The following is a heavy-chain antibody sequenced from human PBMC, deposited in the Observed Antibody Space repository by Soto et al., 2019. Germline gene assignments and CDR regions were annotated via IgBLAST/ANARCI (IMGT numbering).Heavy chain of an antibody. V-gene: IGHV4-39*01. CDR3: ARHPSASNWNYGINWFDP. CDR2: ISYSGST. Sequence: SETLSLTCTVSGGSISSSRYHWGWIRQPPGKGLEWIGSISYSGSTFFSPSLKSRVTISVDTSKNQFSLKLSSVTAADTAVFYCARHPSASNWNYGINWFDPWGQGTLVTVSS. J-gene: IGHJ5*02. D-gene: IGHD1-7*01. CDR1: GGSISSSRYH.